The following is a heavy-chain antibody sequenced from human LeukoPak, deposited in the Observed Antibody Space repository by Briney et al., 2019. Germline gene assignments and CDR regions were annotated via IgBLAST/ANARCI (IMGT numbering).Heavy chain of an antibody. CDR3: ARELAADGNAYYLDY. Sequence: SETLSLTCIVSGGSISSSNSYWGWIRQPPGEGLEWIGSIYYSGSTSYNPSLKSRVTISVDTSKNQFSLKLSSVTAADTAVYYCARELAADGNAYYLDYWGQGTLVTVSS. J-gene: IGHJ4*02. D-gene: IGHD6-13*01. CDR2: IYYSGST. CDR1: GGSISSSNSY. V-gene: IGHV4-39*07.